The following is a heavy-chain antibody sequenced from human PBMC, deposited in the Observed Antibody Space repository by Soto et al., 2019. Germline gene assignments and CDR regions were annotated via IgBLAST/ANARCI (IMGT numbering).Heavy chain of an antibody. Sequence: EVQLVESGGGLVQPGGSLRLSCAASGFTVSDNYMSWVRQAPGKGLEWVSMIHIGGNTYYADSVKGRFTISRHNSENTMYLQMNSLRAEDAAVYYCPRDVSFDYWGQGTLVTVSS. CDR2: IHIGGNT. V-gene: IGHV3-53*04. CDR3: PRDVSFDY. CDR1: GFTVSDNY. J-gene: IGHJ4*02.